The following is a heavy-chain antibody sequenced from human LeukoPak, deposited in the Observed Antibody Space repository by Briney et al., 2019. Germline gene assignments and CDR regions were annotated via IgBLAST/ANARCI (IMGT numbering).Heavy chain of an antibody. CDR1: GRSISGYY. D-gene: IGHD1-26*01. CDR2: VHSSGST. V-gene: IGHV4-59*01. CDR3: ARGGSYSGTFDY. J-gene: IGHJ4*02. Sequence: TSETLSLTCTVSGRSISGYYWSWIRQPPGRGLEWIGYVHSSGSTNYNPSLKSRVTISVDPSKNQFSLKVTSVTTADTAVYHCARGGSYSGTFDYWGQGTLVTVSS.